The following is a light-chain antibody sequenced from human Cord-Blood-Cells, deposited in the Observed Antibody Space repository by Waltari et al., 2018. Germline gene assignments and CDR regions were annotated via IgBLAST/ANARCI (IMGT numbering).Light chain of an antibody. CDR3: CSYAGSSVV. V-gene: IGLV1-40*01. Sequence: QSVLTQPPSVSGAPGQRVTISCTGSSSNLGAGYDVPWYQQLPGTAPKLLIYGNSNRPSGVPDRFSGSKSGTSASLAITGLQAEDEADYYCCSYAGSSVVFGGGTKLTVL. CDR2: GNS. CDR1: SSNLGAGYD. J-gene: IGLJ2*01.